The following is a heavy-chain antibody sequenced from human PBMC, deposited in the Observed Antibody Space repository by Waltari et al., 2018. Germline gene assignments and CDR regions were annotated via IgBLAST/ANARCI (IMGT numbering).Heavy chain of an antibody. CDR2: ISPPAGTT. V-gene: IGHV1-69*12. CDR1: GGTFSTYG. CDR3: ARTNRGSHGACDY. J-gene: IGHJ4*02. D-gene: IGHD1-26*01. Sequence: QVPLVQSGAEVKKPGSSVKVSCKASGGTFSTYGFSWVRQAPGQGLECVGGISPPAGTTKYEQKCQVRVTITAHESTTTVYMDLGSLTSEDSARYYCARTNRGSHGACDYWGQGTRVTVSS.